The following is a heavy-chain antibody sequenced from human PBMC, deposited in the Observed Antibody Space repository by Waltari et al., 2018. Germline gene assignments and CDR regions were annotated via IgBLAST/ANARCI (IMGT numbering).Heavy chain of an antibody. CDR2: IYYSGST. Sequence: QLQLQESGPGLVKPSETLSLTCTVSGGSISSSSYYWGWIRQPPGKGLEWIGSIYYSGSTYYNPSLKSRVTISVDTSKNQFSLKLSSVTAADTAVYYCARDYRGSGSYPNWFDPWGQGTLVTVSS. CDR1: GGSISSSSYY. CDR3: ARDYRGSGSYPNWFDP. J-gene: IGHJ5*02. D-gene: IGHD3-10*01. V-gene: IGHV4-39*07.